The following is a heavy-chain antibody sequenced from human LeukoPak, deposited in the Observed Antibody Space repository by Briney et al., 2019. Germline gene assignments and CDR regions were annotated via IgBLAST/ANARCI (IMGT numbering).Heavy chain of an antibody. CDR3: AKETRESSGWDFGD. D-gene: IGHD6-19*01. V-gene: IGHV3-23*01. CDR1: GFTFSSYA. J-gene: IGHJ4*02. CDR2: ISGSAGST. Sequence: TGGSLRLSCAASGFTFSSYAMSWVRQAPGKGLEWVSAISGSAGSTYYAGSVKGRFTISRDNSKNTLYVQMNSLRAEDTAVYYCAKETRESSGWDFGDWGPGTLVTVSS.